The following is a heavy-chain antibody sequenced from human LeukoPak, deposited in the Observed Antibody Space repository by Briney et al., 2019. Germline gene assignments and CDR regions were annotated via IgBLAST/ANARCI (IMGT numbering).Heavy chain of an antibody. J-gene: IGHJ4*02. CDR3: ARRPTMIED. CDR1: GFTFSNYN. CDR2: ISTSSSNI. D-gene: IGHD3-22*01. V-gene: IGHV3-48*04. Sequence: PGGSLRLSCVASGFTFSNYNMNWVRQAPGKGLEWVSFISTSSSNIYYADSVKGRLTISRDNAKNSLYLQMNSLRAEDTAVYYCARRPTMIEDWGQGTLVTVSS.